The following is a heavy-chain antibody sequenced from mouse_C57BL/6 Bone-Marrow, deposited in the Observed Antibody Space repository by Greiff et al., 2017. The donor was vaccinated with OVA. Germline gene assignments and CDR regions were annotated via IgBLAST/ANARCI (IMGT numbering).Heavy chain of an antibody. CDR3: ARNGGGYPYFDY. CDR2: INPSSGYT. V-gene: IGHV1-4*01. D-gene: IGHD2-2*01. J-gene: IGHJ2*01. Sequence: QVQLQQSGAELARPGASVKMSCKASGYTFTSYTMHWVKQRPGQGLEWIGYINPSSGYTKYNQKFKDKATLTADKSSSTAYMQLSSLTSEDSAVYYCARNGGGYPYFDYWGQGTTLTVSS. CDR1: GYTFTSYT.